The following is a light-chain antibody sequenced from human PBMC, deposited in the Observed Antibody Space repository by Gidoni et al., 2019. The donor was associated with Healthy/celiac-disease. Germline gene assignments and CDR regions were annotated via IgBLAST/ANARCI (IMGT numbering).Light chain of an antibody. Sequence: QSALTQPVSVSGSPGQSITISCTRTSSDVGSYNLVSWYQHHPGTAPKLMIYEVSMRPSGVCNRFSGSKSGNTASLTISGLQDEDEADYCCCSYAGSSTWVFGTGTKVTVL. V-gene: IGLV2-23*02. CDR2: EVS. J-gene: IGLJ1*01. CDR1: SSDVGSYNL. CDR3: CSYAGSSTWV.